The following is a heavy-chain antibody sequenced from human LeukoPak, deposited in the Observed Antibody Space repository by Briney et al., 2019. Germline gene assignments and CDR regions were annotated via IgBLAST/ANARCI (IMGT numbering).Heavy chain of an antibody. CDR3: ARAPIYCSGGSCYASQIDY. V-gene: IGHV3-74*01. Sequence: GGSLRLSCAASGFTFSSYWMHWVRQAPGKGLVWVSRINSDGSTTTYADSVEGRFTISRDNAKNTLYLQMNSLRAEDTAVYYCARAPIYCSGGSCYASQIDYWGQGTLVTVSS. D-gene: IGHD2-15*01. CDR2: INSDGSTT. J-gene: IGHJ4*02. CDR1: GFTFSSYW.